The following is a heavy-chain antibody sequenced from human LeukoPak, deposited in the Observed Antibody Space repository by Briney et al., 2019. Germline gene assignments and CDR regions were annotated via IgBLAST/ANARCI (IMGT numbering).Heavy chain of an antibody. CDR1: GASISSYH. CDR3: ARDPGGSSDY. V-gene: IGHV4-59*01. Sequence: SETLSLTCSVSGASISSYHWSWFRQSPGKGLELIGYIHNSGGTNYNPSLKSRVTISMDTFRNQFSLKLSSVTAADTAVYYCARDPGGSSDYWGQGTLVTVSS. CDR2: IHNSGGT. D-gene: IGHD1-26*01. J-gene: IGHJ4*02.